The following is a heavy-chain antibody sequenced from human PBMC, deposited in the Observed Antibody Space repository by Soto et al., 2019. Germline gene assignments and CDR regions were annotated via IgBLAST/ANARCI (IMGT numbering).Heavy chain of an antibody. D-gene: IGHD3-10*01. V-gene: IGHV4-34*01. J-gene: IGHJ5*02. CDR2: INHSGST. Sequence: QVQLQQWGAGLLRPSETLSLTCAVYGGSFSGYYWSWIRQPPGKGLEWIGEINHSGSTNYNPSLNSRVTISVDTSKNQFSLKLSSVTAADTAVYYCARGTVPDPWGQGTLVTVSS. CDR1: GGSFSGYY. CDR3: ARGTVPDP.